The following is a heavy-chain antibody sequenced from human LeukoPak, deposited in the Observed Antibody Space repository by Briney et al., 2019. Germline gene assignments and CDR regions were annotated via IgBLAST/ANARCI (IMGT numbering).Heavy chain of an antibody. CDR1: GASFTGYY. D-gene: IGHD3-9*01. Sequence: SETLSLTCDVYGASFTGYYWSWIRQSPGKGLEWIGEMNQRGSMNYNPSLKSRVTISVDRSKNQFSLKLSSVTAADTAVYYCARGGGGNSDLLTTYTGASPSFDYWGQGALVTVSS. CDR3: ARGGGGNSDLLTTYTGASPSFDY. CDR2: MNQRGSM. V-gene: IGHV4-34*01. J-gene: IGHJ4*02.